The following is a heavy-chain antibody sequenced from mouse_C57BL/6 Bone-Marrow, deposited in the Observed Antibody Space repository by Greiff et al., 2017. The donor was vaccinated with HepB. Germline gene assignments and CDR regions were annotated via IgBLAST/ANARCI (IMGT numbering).Heavy chain of an antibody. CDR1: GFTFSDYY. CDR3: ARQESSMDY. Sequence: EVMLVESGGGLVQPGGSLKLSCAASGFTFSDYYMYWVRQTPEKRLEWVAYISNGGGSTYYPDTVKGRFTISRDNAKNTLYLQMSRLKSEDTAMYYCARQESSMDYWGQGTSVTVSS. CDR2: ISNGGGST. V-gene: IGHV5-12*01. J-gene: IGHJ4*01.